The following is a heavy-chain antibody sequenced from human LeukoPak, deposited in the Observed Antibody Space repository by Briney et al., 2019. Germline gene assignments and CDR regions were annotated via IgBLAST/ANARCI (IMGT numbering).Heavy chain of an antibody. D-gene: IGHD3-22*01. CDR1: GGSISSSSYY. CDR2: IYYSGST. CDR3: ARLVRDNSGYYPDY. V-gene: IGHV4-39*07. J-gene: IGHJ4*02. Sequence: SETLSLTCTVSGGSISSSSYYWGWIRQPPGKGLEWIGSIYYSGSTYYNPSLKSRVTISVDTSKNQFSLKLSSVTAADKAVYYCARLVRDNSGYYPDYWGQGTLVTVSS.